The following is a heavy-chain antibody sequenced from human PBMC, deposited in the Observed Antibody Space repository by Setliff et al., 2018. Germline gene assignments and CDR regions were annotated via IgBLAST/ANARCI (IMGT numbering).Heavy chain of an antibody. V-gene: IGHV4-61*09. Sequence: PSEILSLTCNVSGASISSGSHYWSWIRQSAGEKPTWIGHVYSTGSTNYNPSFESRVSISVDKSNNQFSLKMTSVTAADTAMYYCVRDRYGRNSDGSGVYNWFDSWGQGILVTVSS. J-gene: IGHJ5*01. CDR3: VRDRYGRNSDGSGVYNWFDS. D-gene: IGHD2-15*01. CDR2: VYSTGST. CDR1: GASISSGSHY.